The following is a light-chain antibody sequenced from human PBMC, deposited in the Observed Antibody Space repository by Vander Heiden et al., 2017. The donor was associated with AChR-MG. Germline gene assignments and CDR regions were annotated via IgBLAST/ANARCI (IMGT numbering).Light chain of an antibody. CDR3: CTYTTSDPVV. CDR1: SSDVGGNNY. CDR2: DVS. J-gene: IGLJ2*01. Sequence: SPLTQPASASGSPGASSTISFTGTSSDVGGNNYVSSYQQHPGKAPKLIIYDVSNRPAGLPSRFSGSKSGNTASLTISGRQAEDEADYYCCTYTTSDPVVFGGGTKLTVL. V-gene: IGLV2-14*03.